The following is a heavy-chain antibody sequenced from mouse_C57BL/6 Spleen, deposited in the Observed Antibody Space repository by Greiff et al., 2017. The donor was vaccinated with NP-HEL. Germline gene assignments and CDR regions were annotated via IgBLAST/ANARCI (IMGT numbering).Heavy chain of an antibody. CDR3: TRELDYGSSYPGYFDY. V-gene: IGHV1-15*01. Sequence: VKLQQSGAELVRPGASVTLSCKASGYTFTDYEMHWVKQTPVHGLEWIGAIDPETGGTAYNQKFKGKAILTADKSSSTAYMELRSLTSEDSAVYYCTRELDYGSSYPGYFDYWGQGTTLTVSS. D-gene: IGHD1-1*01. CDR2: IDPETGGT. J-gene: IGHJ2*01. CDR1: GYTFTDYE.